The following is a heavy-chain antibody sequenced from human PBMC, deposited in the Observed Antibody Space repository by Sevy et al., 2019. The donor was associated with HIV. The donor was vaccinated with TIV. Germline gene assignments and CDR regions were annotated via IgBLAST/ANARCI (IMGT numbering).Heavy chain of an antibody. CDR1: GFTFSSYA. CDR2: ISGSGGST. J-gene: IGHJ4*02. Sequence: GGSLRLSCAASGFTFSSYAMSWVRQAPGKGLEWVSAISGSGGSTYYADAVKGRFTISRDNSKNTLYQQMNSLRAEDTAVYYGANADPHRYYYDSSCYWQIDYWGQGTLVTVSS. D-gene: IGHD3-22*01. V-gene: IGHV3-23*01. CDR3: ANADPHRYYYDSSCYWQIDY.